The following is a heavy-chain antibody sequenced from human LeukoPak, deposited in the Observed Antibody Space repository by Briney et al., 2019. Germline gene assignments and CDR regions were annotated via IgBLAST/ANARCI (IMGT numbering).Heavy chain of an antibody. D-gene: IGHD1-26*01. J-gene: IGHJ4*02. CDR2: IYYSGST. V-gene: IGHV4-39*01. CDR3: ARWDSGSYSGYFDY. Sequence: SETLSLTCTVSGGSISSSSYYWGWIRQPPWKGLEWIGSIYYSGSTYYNPSLKSRVTISVDTSKNQFSLRLSSVTAADAAVYYCARWDSGSYSGYFDYWGQGTLVTVSS. CDR1: GGSISSSSYY.